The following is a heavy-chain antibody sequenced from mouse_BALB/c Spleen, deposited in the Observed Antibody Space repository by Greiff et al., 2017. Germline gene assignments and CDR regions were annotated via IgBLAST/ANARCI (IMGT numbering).Heavy chain of an antibody. CDR2: IWGGGST. CDR3: ARRLITTGGYAMDY. J-gene: IGHJ4*01. CDR1: GFSLSRYS. V-gene: IGHV2-6-4*01. D-gene: IGHD1-1*01. Sequence: VKVVESGPGLVAPSQSLSITCTVSGFSLSRYSVHWVRQPPGKGLEWLGMIWGGGSTDYNSALKSRLSISKDNSKSQVFLKMNSLQTDDTAMYYCARRLITTGGYAMDYWGQGTSVTVSS.